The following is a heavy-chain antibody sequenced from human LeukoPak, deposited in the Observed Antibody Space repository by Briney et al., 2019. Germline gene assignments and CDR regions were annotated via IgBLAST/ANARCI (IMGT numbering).Heavy chain of an antibody. CDR3: ARVETGQCDFDL. CDR1: GFTFSSYW. D-gene: IGHD1-14*01. V-gene: IGHV3-74*01. J-gene: IGHJ2*01. Sequence: SGGPLRLSCAASGFTFSSYWMHWVRQAPGKGLVWVSRINPDGSRTRYAHSVKGRFPISRDNAKDTLYLQMNSLRAEDTAVYYWARVETGQCDFDLWGRGTLVTVSS. CDR2: INPDGSRT.